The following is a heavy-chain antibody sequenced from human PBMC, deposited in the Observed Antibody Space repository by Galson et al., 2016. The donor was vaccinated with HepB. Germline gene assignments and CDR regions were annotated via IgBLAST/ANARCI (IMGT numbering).Heavy chain of an antibody. Sequence: SVKVSCKASGYTFTRHAMHWVRQAPGQRPEWMGWINAGNGNTIYSQKVQGRVTFTRDTSASTVYMELSSLRYEDTAVYFCARADMIKVEALLDYWGQGTLVTVSS. V-gene: IGHV1-3*01. CDR2: INAGNGNT. CDR3: ARADMIKVEALLDY. J-gene: IGHJ4*02. D-gene: IGHD3-22*01. CDR1: GYTFTRHA.